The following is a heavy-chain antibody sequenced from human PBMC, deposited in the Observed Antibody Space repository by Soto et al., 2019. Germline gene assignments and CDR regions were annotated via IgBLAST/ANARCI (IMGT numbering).Heavy chain of an antibody. CDR1: GGTFSSYA. CDR2: IIPIFGTA. V-gene: IGHV1-69*01. D-gene: IGHD2-2*01. J-gene: IGHJ3*02. Sequence: QVQLVQSGAEVKKPGSSVKVSCKASGGTFSSYAISWVRQAPGPGLEWMGGIIPIFGTANYAPKFQGRVTITADESTSTASMELSSLRSEDTAVYYCARIIVVVPAAHRGADAFDIWGQGTMVTVSS. CDR3: ARIIVVVPAAHRGADAFDI.